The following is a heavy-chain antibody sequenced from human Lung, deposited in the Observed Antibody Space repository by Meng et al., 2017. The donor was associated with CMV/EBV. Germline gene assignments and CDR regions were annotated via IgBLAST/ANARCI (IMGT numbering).Heavy chain of an antibody. CDR2: VRHDGTNK. Sequence: GGSLRLXCAASGFRFDDCGMHWVRQTPGKGLEWVAFVRHDGTNKFYAASVKGRFTISRDNSKSTVYLQMNSLRPEDSALYYCAKDLLLFGGPNAYFDQWGQGXLVTVSS. CDR3: AKDLLLFGGPNAYFDQ. CDR1: GFRFDDCG. J-gene: IGHJ4*02. V-gene: IGHV3-30*02. D-gene: IGHD3-16*01.